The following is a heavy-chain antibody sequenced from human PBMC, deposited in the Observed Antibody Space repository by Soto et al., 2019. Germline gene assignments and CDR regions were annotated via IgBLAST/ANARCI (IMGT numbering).Heavy chain of an antibody. CDR3: ARAPGGVYGDYVSKVAFDM. D-gene: IGHD4-17*01. CDR2: IYFGGST. V-gene: IGHV4-31*03. J-gene: IGHJ3*02. Sequence: QVQLQESGPGLVKPSQTLSLTCTVSGGSISSGGYYWSWIRQHPGKGLEWIGHIYFGGSTYYNPSLKSRVTISIDTSQNHVYLRLSSMTAADTAVYYCARAPGGVYGDYVSKVAFDMWGKGTMVTVS. CDR1: GGSISSGGYY.